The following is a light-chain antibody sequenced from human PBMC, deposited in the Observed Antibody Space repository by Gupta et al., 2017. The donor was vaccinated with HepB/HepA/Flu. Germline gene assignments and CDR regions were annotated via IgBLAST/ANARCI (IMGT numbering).Light chain of an antibody. CDR2: DVS. CDR3: SSYTSSSTWF. CDR1: TSAVGRYNY. J-gene: IGLJ2*01. V-gene: IGLV2-14*03. Sequence: QSALTPPASVAGSPGRAITVSCASTTSAVGRYNYVSWYQHHPGKAPKLMIFDVSNRPSGVSNRFSGSQSGDTASLTISGLQADDEADYYCSSYTSSSTWFFGGGTKLTVL.